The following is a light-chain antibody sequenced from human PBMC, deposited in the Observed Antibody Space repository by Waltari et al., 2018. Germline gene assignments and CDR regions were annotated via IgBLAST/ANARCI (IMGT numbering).Light chain of an antibody. CDR3: QKYGTLPAT. V-gene: IGKV3-20*01. CDR2: DAS. Sequence: EMVLSQYPGTLSLSPGERATLSCRASQSVSRTLAWYQQKPGQAPRLLIYDASSTATGIPDRFSGSGSGTDFSLTISSLEPEDFAVYYCQKYGTLPATFGQGTKVEIK. CDR1: QSVSRT. J-gene: IGKJ1*01.